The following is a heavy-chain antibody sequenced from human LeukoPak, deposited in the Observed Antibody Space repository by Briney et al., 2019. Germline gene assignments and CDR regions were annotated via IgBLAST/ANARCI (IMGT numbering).Heavy chain of an antibody. D-gene: IGHD5-18*01. J-gene: IGHJ4*02. CDR2: INPNSDDT. CDR1: GYKFTGYF. CDR3: ASQKWDTAMATEYYFDY. V-gene: IGHV1-2*02. Sequence: ASVKVSCKASGYKFTGYFMHWVRQAPGQGLEWMGWINPNSDDTNYAQEFQGRVTMTRDTSISTAYMELSRLRSDDTALYYCASQKWDTAMATEYYFDYWGQGTLVTVSS.